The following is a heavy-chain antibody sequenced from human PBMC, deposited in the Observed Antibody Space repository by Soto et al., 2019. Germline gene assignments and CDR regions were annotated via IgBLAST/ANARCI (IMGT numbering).Heavy chain of an antibody. CDR3: VRELGLAY. CDR2: INAANGDT. Sequence: ASVKVSCKASGYTFTSYGIHWVRQAPGQRLEWMGWINAANGDTKYSPKFQGRVTITRDTSASTAYMELSSLRSEDTAVYYCVRELGLAYWGQGALVTVSS. CDR1: GYTFTSYG. V-gene: IGHV1-3*01. D-gene: IGHD7-27*01. J-gene: IGHJ4*02.